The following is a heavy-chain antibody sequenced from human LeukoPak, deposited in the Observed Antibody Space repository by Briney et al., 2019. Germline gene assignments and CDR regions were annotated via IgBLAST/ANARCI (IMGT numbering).Heavy chain of an antibody. V-gene: IGHV3-74*01. CDR2: INSDESSR. CDR1: GFTIRIDW. J-gene: IGHJ6*02. D-gene: IGHD3/OR15-3a*01. CDR3: VSGRDLKIRYGMDV. Sequence: GGSLRLSCAASGFTIRIDWMHSVRQAPGKGLVWVSRINSDESSRNYADSVKGRFTISRDNAKNTLYLQMNSLRVEDTAVYYCVSGRDLKIRYGMDVWGQGTTVTVSS.